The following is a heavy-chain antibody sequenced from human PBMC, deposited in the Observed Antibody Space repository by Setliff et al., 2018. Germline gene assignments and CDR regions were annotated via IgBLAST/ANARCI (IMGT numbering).Heavy chain of an antibody. V-gene: IGHV1-8*02. Sequence: ASVKVSCKASGYTFTSYDINWVRQATGQGLEWMGWMNPNSGNTGYAQKFRGRVTMTRNTSISTAYMELSSLRSEDTAVYYCARGAVPGGVSAFDIWGQGTMVTVSS. CDR2: MNPNSGNT. D-gene: IGHD2-2*01. CDR1: GYTFTSYD. CDR3: ARGAVPGGVSAFDI. J-gene: IGHJ3*02.